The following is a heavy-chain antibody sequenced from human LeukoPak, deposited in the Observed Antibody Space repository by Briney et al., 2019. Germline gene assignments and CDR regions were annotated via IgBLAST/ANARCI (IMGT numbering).Heavy chain of an antibody. V-gene: IGHV4-38-2*01. CDR3: ARAPRDSSSSNYMRRFDY. CDR2: IYHSGST. Sequence: PSETLSLTCAVPGYSISSDNYWVWTGQPPGQGLEWTGGIYHSGSTYYNPSLKSRVTMSVDPSKNQFSLKLSSVTAADTAVYYCARAPRDSSSSNYMRRFDYWGQGTLVTVSS. D-gene: IGHD3-22*01. J-gene: IGHJ4*02. CDR1: GYSISSDNY.